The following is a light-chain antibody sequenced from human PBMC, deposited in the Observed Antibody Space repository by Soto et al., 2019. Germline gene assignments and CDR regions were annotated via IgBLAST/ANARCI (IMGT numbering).Light chain of an antibody. CDR2: GAS. CDR3: QQYNFRWT. Sequence: EIVITQSPATLSVSPGERATLSCRASQSVSSNLAWYQHTPGQAPRLLIYGASTRATGIPARFSGSGSGTEFTLTISSLQSEDFAVYFCQQYNFRWTFGQGTKV. V-gene: IGKV3-15*01. J-gene: IGKJ1*01. CDR1: QSVSSN.